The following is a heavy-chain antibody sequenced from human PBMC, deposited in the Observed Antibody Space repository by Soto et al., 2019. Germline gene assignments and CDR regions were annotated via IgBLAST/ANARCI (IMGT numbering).Heavy chain of an antibody. CDR2: ISSSSSTI. CDR3: AREHPFSNWFDP. CDR1: GFTFSSHS. J-gene: IGHJ5*02. V-gene: IGHV3-48*01. Sequence: GGSLRLSCAASGFTFSSHSMNWVRQAPGKGLEWVSYISSSSSTIYYADSVKGRFTISRDNAKNSLYLQMNSLRAEDTAVYYCAREHPFSNWFDPWGQGTLVAV.